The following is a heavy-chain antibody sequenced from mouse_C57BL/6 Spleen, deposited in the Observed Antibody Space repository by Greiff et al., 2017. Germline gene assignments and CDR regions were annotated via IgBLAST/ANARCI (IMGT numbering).Heavy chain of an antibody. J-gene: IGHJ2*01. CDR3: ARGNYY. CDR2: IDPETGGT. V-gene: IGHV1-15*01. CDR1: GYTFTDYE. Sequence: VQLQQSGAELVRPGASVTLSCKASGYTFTDYEMHWVKQTPVHGLEWIGAIDPETGGTAYNQKFKGKAILTADKTSSTAYMELRSLTSEDSAVYYCARGNYYWGQGTTLTVSS.